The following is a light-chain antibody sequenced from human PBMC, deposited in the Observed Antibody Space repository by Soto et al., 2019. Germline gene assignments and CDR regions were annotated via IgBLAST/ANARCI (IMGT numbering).Light chain of an antibody. J-gene: IGLJ1*01. V-gene: IGLV1-40*01. CDR3: QSYDSSLSTFYV. CDR2: GNN. CDR1: GSNIGAASD. Sequence: QSVLAQPRSVSGAPGQRVTISCTGSGSNIGAASDVYWYQQLPGRAPKLLIYGNNKRPSGVPDRFSGSKSGTSASLAITGLQAEDEADYYCQSYDSSLSTFYVFGTGTKVTVL.